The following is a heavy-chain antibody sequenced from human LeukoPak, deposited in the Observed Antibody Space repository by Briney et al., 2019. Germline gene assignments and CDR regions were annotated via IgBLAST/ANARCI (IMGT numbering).Heavy chain of an antibody. J-gene: IGHJ4*02. D-gene: IGHD2-21*02. CDR2: ISDSGGST. V-gene: IGHV3-23*01. CDR3: AKDDRGVVVTAIRY. Sequence: GGSLRLSCAASGFTFSSYAMSWVRQAPGKGLEWVSTISDSGGSTYYADSVKGRFTISRDNSKNTLYLQMNSLRAEDTALYYCAKDDRGVVVTAIRYWGQGTLVTVSS. CDR1: GFTFSSYA.